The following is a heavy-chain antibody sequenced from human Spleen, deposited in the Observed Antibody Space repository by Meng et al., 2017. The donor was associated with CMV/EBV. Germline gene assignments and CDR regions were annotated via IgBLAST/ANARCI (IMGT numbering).Heavy chain of an antibody. J-gene: IGHJ4*02. V-gene: IGHV4-31*02. CDR2: IAYSGST. Sequence: RQHPGKGLEWIGYIAYSGSTYYSPSLKSRVTISVDTFKNQFSLKLSSLTAADTAVYYCARRDPAYYFDYWGQGTLVTVSS. CDR3: ARRDPAYYFDY.